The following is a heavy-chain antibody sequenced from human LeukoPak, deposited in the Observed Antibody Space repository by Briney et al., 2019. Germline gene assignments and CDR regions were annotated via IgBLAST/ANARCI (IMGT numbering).Heavy chain of an antibody. CDR3: ARDEKKYFHAFDI. V-gene: IGHV3-33*01. Sequence: PGRSLRLSCAASGFTFSSFGMHWVRQTPGKGLEWVAVIWYDGSNTFYADSVKGRFTISRDNSKNRLYLQMSGLRAEDTAVYYCARDEKKYFHAFDIWGQGTMVTVSS. J-gene: IGHJ3*02. CDR1: GFTFSSFG. D-gene: IGHD2/OR15-2a*01. CDR2: IWYDGSNT.